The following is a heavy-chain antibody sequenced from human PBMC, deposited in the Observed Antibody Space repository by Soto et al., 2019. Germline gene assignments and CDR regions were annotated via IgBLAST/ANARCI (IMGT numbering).Heavy chain of an antibody. J-gene: IGHJ5*01. V-gene: IGHV6-1*01. CDR1: GDSVSSKSAA. D-gene: IGHD1-26*01. CDR3: TRALSGSYDS. Sequence: SQTLSLTCVIPGDSVSSKSAALNWIRQSPSRGLEWLGRTYYRSKWSTDYAVSMKSRIAINPDTSKNQFSLQLNSVTPEDMAVYYCTRALSGSYDSWGQGTLVTVSS. CDR2: TYYRSKWST.